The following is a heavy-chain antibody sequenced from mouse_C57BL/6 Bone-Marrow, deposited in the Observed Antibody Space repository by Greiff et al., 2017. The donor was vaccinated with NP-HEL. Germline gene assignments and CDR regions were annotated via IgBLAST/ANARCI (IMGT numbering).Heavy chain of an antibody. Sequence: VQLQQSGAELVKPGASVKLSCKASGYTFTEYTIHWVNQRSGQGLEWIGWFYPGSGSIKYNENFKDKATLTADKSSSTVYMELSRLTSEDSAVYFCARHGNYYGSSPYYFDYWGQGTTLTVSS. J-gene: IGHJ2*01. CDR1: GYTFTEYT. V-gene: IGHV1-62-2*01. D-gene: IGHD1-1*01. CDR2: FYPGSGSI. CDR3: ARHGNYYGSSPYYFDY.